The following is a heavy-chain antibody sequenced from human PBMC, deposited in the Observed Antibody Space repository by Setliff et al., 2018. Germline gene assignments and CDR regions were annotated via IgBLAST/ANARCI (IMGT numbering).Heavy chain of an antibody. CDR2: IIPNFGTT. J-gene: IGHJ6*03. CDR1: GGTFRSYG. Sequence: ASVKVPCKASGGTFRSYGISWVRQAPGQGLEWMGGIIPNFGTTSYAQKFQGRVTITTDESTNTAYIELSSLRSDDTAVFYCAREVVVVKSAINYYYYMDVWGKGTTVTVSS. V-gene: IGHV1-69*05. CDR3: AREVVVVKSAINYYYYMDV. D-gene: IGHD2-2*01.